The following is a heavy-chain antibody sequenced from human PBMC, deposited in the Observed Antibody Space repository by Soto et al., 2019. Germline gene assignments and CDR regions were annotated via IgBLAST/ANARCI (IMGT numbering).Heavy chain of an antibody. D-gene: IGHD2-2*01. CDR2: ISAYNGNT. J-gene: IGHJ6*02. V-gene: IGHV1-18*01. Sequence: ASVKVSCKASGYTFTSYGISWVRQAPGQGLEWMGWISAYNGNTNYAQKLQGRVTMTTDTSTSTTYMELRSLRSDDTAKYYYEEYHLGYGSSTSCHGNGMGVWGQGTPVTV. CDR3: EEYHLGYGSSTSCHGNGMGV. CDR1: GYTFTSYG.